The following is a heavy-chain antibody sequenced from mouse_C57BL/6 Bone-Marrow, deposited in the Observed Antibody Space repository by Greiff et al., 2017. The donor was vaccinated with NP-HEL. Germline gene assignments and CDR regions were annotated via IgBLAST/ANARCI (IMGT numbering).Heavy chain of an antibody. D-gene: IGHD1-1*01. CDR1: GYTFTSYW. CDR2: IDPSDSYT. V-gene: IGHV1-50*01. CDR3: ARSVVATSDY. J-gene: IGHJ2*01. Sequence: QVQLQQPGAELVKPGASVKLSCKASGYTFTSYWMQWVKQRPGQGLEWIGEIDPSDSYTNYNHNLKGKATLTVDTSSSTAYMQLSSLTSEDSAVYYCARSVVATSDYWGQGTTLTVSS.